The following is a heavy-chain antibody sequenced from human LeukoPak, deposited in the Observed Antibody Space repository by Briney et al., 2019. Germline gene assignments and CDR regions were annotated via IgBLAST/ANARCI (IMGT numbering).Heavy chain of an antibody. D-gene: IGHD6-19*01. Sequence: ASVKVSCKASGYAFTSYAMHWVRQAPGQRLEWMGWISAGNGNTKYSQKFQGRVTITRDTSASTAYMELSSLRSEDTAVYYCAGSQGIAVAGLNYYGMDVWGQGTTVTVSS. J-gene: IGHJ6*02. CDR3: AGSQGIAVAGLNYYGMDV. CDR1: GYAFTSYA. V-gene: IGHV1-3*01. CDR2: ISAGNGNT.